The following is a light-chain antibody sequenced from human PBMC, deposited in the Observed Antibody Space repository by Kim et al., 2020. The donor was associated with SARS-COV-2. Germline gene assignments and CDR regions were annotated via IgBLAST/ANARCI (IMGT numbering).Light chain of an antibody. CDR1: QSISSW. J-gene: IGKJ1*01. V-gene: IGKV1-5*03. Sequence: DIQMTQSPSTLSASVGDRATITCRASQSISSWLAWYQQKPGKAPRILIYKESSLESGVTSRFSGSGSGTEFTLTISSLQPDDFSTYYCQQYNSSPWTFCQGTKVDIK. CDR2: KES. CDR3: QQYNSSPWT.